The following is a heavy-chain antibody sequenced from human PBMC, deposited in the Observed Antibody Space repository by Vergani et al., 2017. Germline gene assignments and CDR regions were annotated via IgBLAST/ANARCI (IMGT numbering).Heavy chain of an antibody. J-gene: IGHJ4*02. CDR3: AKAIAAAGQSRTGGVDY. Sequence: QVQLVESGGGVVQPGGSLRLPCAASGFTFSSYGMHWVRQAPGKGLEWVAFIRYDGSNKYYADSVKGRFTISRDNSKNTLYLQMNSLRAEDTAVYYCAKAIAAAGQSRTGGVDYWGQGTLVTVSS. CDR1: GFTFSSYG. V-gene: IGHV3-30*02. D-gene: IGHD6-13*01. CDR2: IRYDGSNK.